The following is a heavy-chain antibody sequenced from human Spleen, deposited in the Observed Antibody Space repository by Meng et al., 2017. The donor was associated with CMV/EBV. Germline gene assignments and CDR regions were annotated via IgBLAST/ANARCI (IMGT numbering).Heavy chain of an antibody. V-gene: IGHV1-46*01. J-gene: IGHJ6*02. Sequence: ASVKVSCKASGYSFTIYYIHWVRQAPGQGLEWMGIINPNGGSATYAQNFQGRFTMTSDTSTTTVYMELSSLRSEDAAVYYCARDLLTGHHYGMDVWGQGTTVTVSS. CDR3: ARDLLTGHHYGMDV. D-gene: IGHD3-16*01. CDR1: GYSFTIYY. CDR2: INPNGGSA.